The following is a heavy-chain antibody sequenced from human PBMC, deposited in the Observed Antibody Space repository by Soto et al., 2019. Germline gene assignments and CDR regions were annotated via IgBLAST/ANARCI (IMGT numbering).Heavy chain of an antibody. CDR2: INRYGSST. J-gene: IGHJ3*02. CDR1: GFTFSSYW. CDR3: ARGGDSSYYDSSGYPVAFDI. D-gene: IGHD3-22*01. Sequence: EVQLVESGGGLVQPGGSQRLSCEGSGFTFSSYWMHWVRQAPGKGLVWVSRINRYGSSTSYADSVKGRFTISRDNAKNTVYLQMNSLRAEDTAVYYCARGGDSSYYDSSGYPVAFDIWGQGTMVTVSS. V-gene: IGHV3-74*01.